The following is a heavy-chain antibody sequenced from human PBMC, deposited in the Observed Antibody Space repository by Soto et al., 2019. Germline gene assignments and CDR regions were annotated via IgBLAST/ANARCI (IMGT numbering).Heavy chain of an antibody. J-gene: IGHJ4*02. CDR1: GFTFSGHG. D-gene: IGHD6-19*01. Sequence: GSLRLSCAASGFTFSGHGMHWVRQAPGKGLEWVVLIAYDGSRQYYGDSVKGRFTISRDNSKNTLDLQMNSLRGEDTAVYYCARSVAGHSDYWGQGA. CDR2: IAYDGSRQ. CDR3: ARSVAGHSDY. V-gene: IGHV3-33*05.